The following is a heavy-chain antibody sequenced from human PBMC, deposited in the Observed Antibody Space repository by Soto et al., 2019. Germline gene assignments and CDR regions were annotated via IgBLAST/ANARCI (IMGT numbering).Heavy chain of an antibody. D-gene: IGHD2-2*01. V-gene: IGHV1-69*06. CDR2: IMPFIDTS. Sequence: QVQLVQSGAEVKKPGSSVKVSCKASGGTFDSYTLNWVRQAPGQGLEWLGGIMPFIDTSTYAQMLQGRVTITADKSTSTVYMELSSLKSDDTAVYYCARGGYASSYRFDYWGQGTLVTVSS. CDR1: GGTFDSYT. J-gene: IGHJ4*02. CDR3: ARGGYASSYRFDY.